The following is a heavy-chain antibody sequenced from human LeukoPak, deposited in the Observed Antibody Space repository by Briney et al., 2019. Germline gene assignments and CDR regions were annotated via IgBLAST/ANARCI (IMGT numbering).Heavy chain of an antibody. Sequence: SETLSLTCAVYSGSFSGYYWSWIRQPQGKGLEWIGEINHSGSTNYNPSLKSRVTISVDTSKNQFSLKLSSVTAADTAVYYCARADDYYDSSGYYYCWGQGTLVTVSS. V-gene: IGHV4-34*01. CDR3: ARADDYYDSSGYYYC. J-gene: IGHJ4*02. D-gene: IGHD3-22*01. CDR2: INHSGST. CDR1: SGSFSGYY.